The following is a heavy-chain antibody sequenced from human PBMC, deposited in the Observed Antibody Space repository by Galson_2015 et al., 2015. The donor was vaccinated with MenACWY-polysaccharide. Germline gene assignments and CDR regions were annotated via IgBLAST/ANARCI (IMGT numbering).Heavy chain of an antibody. Sequence: SETLSLTCRVSGGSITRTSHYWGWLRQSPGTGLEWIASIYDTGRTFYNPSFEGRVTISIDTSKNHFSLNLTSVTAAETAMYFCSRDGHYYGSGSYGWFDPWGQGTLVVVSS. CDR2: IYDTGRT. V-gene: IGHV4-39*07. J-gene: IGHJ5*02. D-gene: IGHD3-10*01. CDR1: GGSITRTSHY. CDR3: SRDGHYYGSGSYGWFDP.